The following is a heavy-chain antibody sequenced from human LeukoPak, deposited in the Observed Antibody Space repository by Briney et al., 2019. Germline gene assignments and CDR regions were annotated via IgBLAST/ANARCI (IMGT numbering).Heavy chain of an antibody. CDR2: MYYSGST. D-gene: IGHD6-19*01. V-gene: IGHV4-59*08. CDR3: ARLDSSGCLSV. Sequence: SETLSLTCTVSGGSISGYSWTWIRQPPGKGLEWIGYMYYSGSTKYNPSLRSRVTISVDTSKNQISLKVNSVTAADTAVYYCARLDSSGCLSVWGQGTLVTVSS. CDR1: GGSISGYS. J-gene: IGHJ1*01.